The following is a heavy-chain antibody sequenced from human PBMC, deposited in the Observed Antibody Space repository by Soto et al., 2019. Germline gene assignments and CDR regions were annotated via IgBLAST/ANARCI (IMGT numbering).Heavy chain of an antibody. V-gene: IGHV3-30*18. CDR1: GFTFKNYA. Sequence: GGSLRLSCAASGFTFKNYALGWVRQAPGKGLEWVALISYDGSNKYYADSVKGRFTISRDNSENTLYLQMNSLRAEDTAVYYCAKPAAPSHSWVYFDYWGQGTLVTLSS. CDR3: AKPAAPSHSWVYFDY. CDR2: ISYDGSNK. J-gene: IGHJ4*02. D-gene: IGHD2-2*01.